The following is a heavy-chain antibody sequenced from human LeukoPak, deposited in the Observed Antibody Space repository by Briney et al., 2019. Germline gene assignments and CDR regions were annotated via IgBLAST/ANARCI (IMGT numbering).Heavy chain of an antibody. J-gene: IGHJ5*02. D-gene: IGHD3-22*01. CDR1: GYTLTELS. Sequence: GASVKVSCKVSGYTLTELSMHWVRQAPGKGLEWMGGFDPEDGETIYAQKFQGRVTMTEDTPTDTAYMELSSLRSEDTAVYYCATLSRRDYYDSSGYYWWFDPWGQGTLVTVSS. V-gene: IGHV1-24*01. CDR3: ATLSRRDYYDSSGYYWWFDP. CDR2: FDPEDGET.